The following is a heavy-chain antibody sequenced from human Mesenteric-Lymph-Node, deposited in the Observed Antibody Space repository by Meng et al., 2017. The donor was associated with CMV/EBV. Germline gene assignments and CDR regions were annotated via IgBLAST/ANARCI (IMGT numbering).Heavy chain of an antibody. CDR2: INHSGST. D-gene: IGHD6-13*01. CDR1: GGSFSGYY. V-gene: IGHV4-34*01. CDR3: ATYSSSWYDGYNWFDP. Sequence: YGGSFSGYYWSWLRQPPGKGLEWIGEINHSGSTNYNPSLKSRVTISVDTSKNQFSLKLSSVTAADTAVYYCATYSSSWYDGYNWFDPWGQGTLVTVSS. J-gene: IGHJ5*02.